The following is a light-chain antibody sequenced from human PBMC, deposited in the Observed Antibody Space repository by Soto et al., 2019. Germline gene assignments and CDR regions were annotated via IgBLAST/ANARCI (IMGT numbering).Light chain of an antibody. CDR3: QQRSNWPRT. Sequence: EIVLTQSPATLSLSPGERATLSCRASQSVSSYLAWYQQKPGQAPRLLIYDASNRATGIPARFSGSGSGTDFTLTISRLEPEDFAAYSCQQRSNWPRTFGQGTKVEIK. V-gene: IGKV3-11*01. J-gene: IGKJ1*01. CDR2: DAS. CDR1: QSVSSY.